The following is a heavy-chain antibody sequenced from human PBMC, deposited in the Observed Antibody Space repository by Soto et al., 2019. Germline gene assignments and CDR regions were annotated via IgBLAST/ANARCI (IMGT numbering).Heavy chain of an antibody. CDR2: IYCTGNT. CDR3: AADSPLESYSDYYYYGMDV. V-gene: IGHV4-59*11. CDR1: YGSISSHY. Sequence: PLSLTWTVSYGSISSHYWSWILKNPIKLLEWIGNIYCTGNTYYNPSLNSQVTISVDTSTSTAYMELSSMRSEDTAVYYCAADSPLESYSDYYYYGMDVWGQGTTVTVSS. J-gene: IGHJ6*02. D-gene: IGHD1-26*01.